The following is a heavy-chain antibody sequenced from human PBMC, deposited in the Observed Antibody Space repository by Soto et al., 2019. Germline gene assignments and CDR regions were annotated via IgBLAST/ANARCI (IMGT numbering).Heavy chain of an antibody. Sequence: QVRLVESGGGVVQPGRSLRLSCTASGFSFSSYAMYWFRQPPGKGLEWVAVISKDGMNKNYADSVKGRVTVSRDNANYLLELQLNSLRGEDTAMYYCARDMYSSDYFVKWFEPWGQGTLVTVSS. V-gene: IGHV3-30*04. CDR1: GFSFSSYA. CDR2: ISKDGMNK. CDR3: ARDMYSSDYFVKWFEP. D-gene: IGHD6-19*01. J-gene: IGHJ5*02.